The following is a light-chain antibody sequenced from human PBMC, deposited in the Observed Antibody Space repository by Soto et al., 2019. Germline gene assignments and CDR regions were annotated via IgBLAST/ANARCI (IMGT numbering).Light chain of an antibody. CDR1: SSDVGGYNY. CDR3: RSYTSSSTPYV. Sequence: QSALTQPASVSGSPGQSITISCTGTSSDVGGYNYVSWYQQQPGKAPKLMIYEVSNRPSGVSNRFSGSKSGNTASLTISGLQAEDEADYYCRSYTSSSTPYVFGTGTKLTVL. V-gene: IGLV2-14*01. CDR2: EVS. J-gene: IGLJ1*01.